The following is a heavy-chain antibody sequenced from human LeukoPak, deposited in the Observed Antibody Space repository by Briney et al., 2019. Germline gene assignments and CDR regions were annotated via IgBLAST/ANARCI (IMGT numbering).Heavy chain of an antibody. CDR3: AKGKDYGVNFDY. D-gene: IGHD4-23*01. CDR2: ISGSGGST. Sequence: GGSLRLSCAASGFTFSTYAMTWVRQAPGKGLEWVSTISGSGGSTYYADSVKARFTISRANSKNTLYLQMNSLRAEDTAVYYCAKGKDYGVNFDYWGQGTLVTVSS. CDR1: GFTFSTYA. V-gene: IGHV3-23*01. J-gene: IGHJ4*02.